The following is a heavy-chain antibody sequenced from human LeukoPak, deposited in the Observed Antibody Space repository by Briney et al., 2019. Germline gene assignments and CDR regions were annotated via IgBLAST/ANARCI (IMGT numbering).Heavy chain of an antibody. J-gene: IGHJ5*02. CDR3: ARDNDYFNWFDP. D-gene: IGHD2/OR15-2a*01. CDR2: INPNSGGT. Sequence: GASVKVSCKASGYTFTGYYMHWVRRAPGQGLEWMGWINPNSGGTNYAQKFQGRVTMTRDTSISTAYMELSRLRSDDTAVYYCARDNDYFNWFDPWGQGTLVTVSS. CDR1: GYTFTGYY. V-gene: IGHV1-2*02.